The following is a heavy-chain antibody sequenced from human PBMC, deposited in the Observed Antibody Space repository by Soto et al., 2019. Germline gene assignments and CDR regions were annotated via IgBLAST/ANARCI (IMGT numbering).Heavy chain of an antibody. J-gene: IGHJ6*03. CDR1: GFTFSSYG. CDR3: AKRAEGIAAAGTLYMDV. Sequence: QVQLVESGGGVVQPGRSLRLSCAASGFTFSSYGMHWVRQAPGKGLEWVAVISYDGSNKYYADSVKGRFTISRDNSKNTLYLQMNSLRAEDTAVYYCAKRAEGIAAAGTLYMDVWGNGTTVTVSS. D-gene: IGHD6-13*01. CDR2: ISYDGSNK. V-gene: IGHV3-30*18.